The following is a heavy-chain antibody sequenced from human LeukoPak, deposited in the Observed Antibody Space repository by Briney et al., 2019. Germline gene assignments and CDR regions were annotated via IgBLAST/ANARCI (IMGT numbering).Heavy chain of an antibody. J-gene: IGHJ4*02. D-gene: IGHD4/OR15-4a*01. CDR2: TYYRAKWYI. CDR1: GDSVSTDSAA. Sequence: SQTLSLTCAISGDSVSTDSAAWNWIRQSPSRGLEWLGRTYYRAKWYIGYAVSVQSRITINPDTSKNQFSLQLNSVTPEDTAVYFCARETINYFDYWGQGALVTVSS. CDR3: ARETINYFDY. V-gene: IGHV6-1*01.